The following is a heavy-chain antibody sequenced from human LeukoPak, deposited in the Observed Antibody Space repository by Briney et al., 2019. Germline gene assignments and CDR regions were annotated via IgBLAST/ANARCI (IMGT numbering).Heavy chain of an antibody. J-gene: IGHJ4*02. CDR1: GFTFSSYG. CDR3: AKDRRYYYDSSGLSY. D-gene: IGHD3-22*01. CDR2: ISGSGGST. V-gene: IGHV3-23*01. Sequence: SGGSLRLSCAASGFTFSSYGMSWVRQAPGKGLEWVSAISGSGGSTYYADSVKGRFTISRDNSKNTLYLQMNSLRAEDTAVYYCAKDRRYYYDSSGLSYWGQGTLVTVSS.